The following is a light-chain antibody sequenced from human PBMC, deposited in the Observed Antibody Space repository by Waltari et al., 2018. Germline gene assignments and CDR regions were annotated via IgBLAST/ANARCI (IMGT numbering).Light chain of an antibody. Sequence: QSALTQPASVSGSPGQSITISCIGVSNDVGSYSLVSWYQHHPDKAPKLLIYDDFKRPSGCSDRFSGSRSGNTASLTSSGLQAEDEADYFCSSYAGDRTWVFGGGTKLSVL. J-gene: IGLJ3*02. CDR3: SSYAGDRTWV. V-gene: IGLV2-23*01. CDR1: SNDVGSYSL. CDR2: DDF.